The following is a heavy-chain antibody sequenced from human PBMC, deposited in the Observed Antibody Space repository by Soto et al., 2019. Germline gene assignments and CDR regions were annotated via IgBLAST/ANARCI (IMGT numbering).Heavy chain of an antibody. J-gene: IGHJ4*02. CDR2: ISGSGGST. CDR3: ARGESYSGYDFGFSDY. CDR1: GFTFSSYA. D-gene: IGHD5-12*01. V-gene: IGHV3-23*01. Sequence: PGGSLRLSCAASGFTFSSYAMSWVRQAPGKGLEWVSAISGSGGSTYYADSVKGRFTISRDNSKNTLYLQMNSLRAEDTAVYYCARGESYSGYDFGFSDYWGQGTLVTVSS.